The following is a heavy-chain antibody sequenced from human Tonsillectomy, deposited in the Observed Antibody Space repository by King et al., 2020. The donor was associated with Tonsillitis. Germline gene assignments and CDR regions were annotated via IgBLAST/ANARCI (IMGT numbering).Heavy chain of an antibody. CDR1: GGSISSGDYY. Sequence: VQLQESGPGLVKPSQTLSLTCTVSGGSISSGDYYWSWIRQPPGKGLEWIGYIYYSGSTYYNPSLKSRVTISVDTSKNQFSLKLSSVTAADTAVYYCAREAAGDLDAYWFDPWGQGTLVTVSS. CDR2: IYYSGST. V-gene: IGHV4-30-4*01. J-gene: IGHJ5*02. D-gene: IGHD6-13*01. CDR3: AREAAGDLDAYWFDP.